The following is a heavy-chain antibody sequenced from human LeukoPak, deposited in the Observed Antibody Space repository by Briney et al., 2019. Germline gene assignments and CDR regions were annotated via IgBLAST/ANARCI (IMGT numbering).Heavy chain of an antibody. J-gene: IGHJ6*02. CDR2: ISQDGTEK. CDR1: GFTFSFYW. V-gene: IGHV3-7*01. CDR3: ARENYYYYGMDV. Sequence: GGSLRLSCVASGFTFSFYWMNWIRQAPGEGLEWVAAISQDGTEKLYVDSVRGRFTISRDNAKNSLYLQTNSLRAEDTAMYYCARENYYYYGMDVWGQGTTVTVSS.